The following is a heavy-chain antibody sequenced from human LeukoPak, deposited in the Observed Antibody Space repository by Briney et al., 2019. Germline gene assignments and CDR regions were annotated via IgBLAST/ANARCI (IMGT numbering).Heavy chain of an antibody. CDR3: ARRGYYDSSGYRKSRDY. J-gene: IGHJ4*02. Sequence: NPSETLSLTCAVSGGSISSSNWWSWVRQPPGKGLEWIGEIYHSGSTNYSPSLKSRVTISVDKSKNQFSLKLSSVTAADTAVYYCARRGYYDSSGYRKSRDYWGQGTLVTVSS. CDR1: GGSISSSNW. V-gene: IGHV4-4*02. CDR2: IYHSGST. D-gene: IGHD3-22*01.